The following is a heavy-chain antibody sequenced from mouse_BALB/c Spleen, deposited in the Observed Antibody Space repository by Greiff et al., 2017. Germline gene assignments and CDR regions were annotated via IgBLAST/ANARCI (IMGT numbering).Heavy chain of an antibody. D-gene: IGHD1-1*01. V-gene: IGHV1-87*01. CDR2: IYPGDGDT. J-gene: IGHJ4*01. CDR3: ARHGLYGSSSYYAMDY. CDR1: GYTFTSYW. Sequence: VQLVESGAELARPGASVKLSCKASGYTFTSYWMQWVKQRPGQGLEWIGAIYPGDGDTRYTQKFKGKATLTADKSSSTAYMQLSSLASEDSAVYYCARHGLYGSSSYYAMDYWGQGTSVTVSS.